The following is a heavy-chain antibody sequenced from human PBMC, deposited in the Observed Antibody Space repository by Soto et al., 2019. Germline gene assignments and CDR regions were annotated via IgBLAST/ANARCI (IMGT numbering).Heavy chain of an antibody. V-gene: IGHV3-15*01. CDR2: IKSKTDGGTT. CDR3: AREGYSMFYGMDV. D-gene: IGHD2-15*01. J-gene: IGHJ6*02. CDR1: GFTFSNAW. Sequence: GGSLRLSCAASGFTFSNAWMSWVRQAPGKGLEWVGRIKSKTDGGTTDYAAPVKGRFTISRDDSKNTLYLQMNSLRAEDTAVYYCAREGYSMFYGMDVWGQGTTVTVSS.